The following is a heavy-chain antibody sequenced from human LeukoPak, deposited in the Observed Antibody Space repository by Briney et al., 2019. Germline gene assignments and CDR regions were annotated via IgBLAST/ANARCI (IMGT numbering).Heavy chain of an antibody. J-gene: IGHJ4*02. CDR3: AGAPNQHYFDY. Sequence: TSETLSLTCTVSSGSITSYYCSWIRQPPGEGLEYIGHIYYTGTTDYNPSLKSRVTMSVDTSKSQLSLRLISVTASDPAVYFCAGAPNQHYFDYWGQGTLVAVSS. CDR1: SGSITSYY. CDR2: IYYTGTT. V-gene: IGHV4-59*01.